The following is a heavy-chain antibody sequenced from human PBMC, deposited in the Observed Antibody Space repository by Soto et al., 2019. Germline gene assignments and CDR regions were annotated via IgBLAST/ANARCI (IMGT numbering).Heavy chain of an antibody. CDR1: GFIFSDSA. D-gene: IGHD3-3*01. Sequence: EVQLVESGGGLVQPGGSLKLSCAASGFIFSDSALHWVRQASGKGLEWVGRIRRKANNYAKTYAASVEGRFAISRDDSNNTSYLQMNSLKTEDTAIYYCTRGIYVLSGYPRYYLDYWGQGTLVTVSS. CDR3: TRGIYVLSGYPRYYLDY. J-gene: IGHJ4*02. CDR2: IRRKANNYAK. V-gene: IGHV3-73*02.